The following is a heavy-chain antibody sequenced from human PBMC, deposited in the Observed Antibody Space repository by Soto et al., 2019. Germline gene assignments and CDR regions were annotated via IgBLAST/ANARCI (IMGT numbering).Heavy chain of an antibody. CDR3: ASHPIAAAGTNYGMDV. D-gene: IGHD6-13*01. Sequence: LGESLKISCKGSGYSFTSYWISWVRQMPGKGLEWMGRIDPSDSYTNYSPSFQGHVTISADKSISTAYLQWSSLKASDTAMYYCASHPIAAAGTNYGMDVWGQGTTVTVSS. CDR1: GYSFTSYW. CDR2: IDPSDSYT. J-gene: IGHJ6*02. V-gene: IGHV5-10-1*01.